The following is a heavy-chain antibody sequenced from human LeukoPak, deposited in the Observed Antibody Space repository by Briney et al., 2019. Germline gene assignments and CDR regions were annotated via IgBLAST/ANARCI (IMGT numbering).Heavy chain of an antibody. Sequence: SETLSLTCAVYGGSFSGYYWSWIRQPPGKGLEWIGEINHSGSTNYNPSLKSRVTISVDTSKNQFSLKLSSVTAADTAVYYCARDRAARPPTYYYGSGSYTFDYWGQGTLVTVSS. J-gene: IGHJ4*02. V-gene: IGHV4-34*01. CDR3: ARDRAARPPTYYYGSGSYTFDY. D-gene: IGHD3-10*01. CDR1: GGSFSGYY. CDR2: INHSGST.